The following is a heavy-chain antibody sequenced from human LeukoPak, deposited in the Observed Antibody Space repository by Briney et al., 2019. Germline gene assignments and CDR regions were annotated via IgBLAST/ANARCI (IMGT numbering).Heavy chain of an antibody. CDR3: ARGEYYYDTSGYTSYYVHY. D-gene: IGHD3-22*01. CDR1: GYIFTGYY. Sequence: GASVKVSCKASGYIFTGYYVHWVRLAPGQGLEWMGWINPNSGGTNYAQKFQGRVTMTRDTSISTAYMELSSLGSDDTAVFYCARGEYYYDTSGYTSYYVHYWGQGTLVTVSS. CDR2: INPNSGGT. V-gene: IGHV1-2*02. J-gene: IGHJ4*02.